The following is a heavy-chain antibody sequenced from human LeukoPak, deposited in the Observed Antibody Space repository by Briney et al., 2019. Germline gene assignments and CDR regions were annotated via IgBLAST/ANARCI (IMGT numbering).Heavy chain of an antibody. J-gene: IGHJ3*02. CDR2: INHSGST. V-gene: IGHV4-34*01. Sequence: PSETLSLTCAVYGGSFSGYYWSWIRQPPGKGLEWIGEINHSGSTNYNPSLKSRVTISVDKSKNQFSLKLSSVTAADTAVYYCARDPWESGAFDIWGQGTMVTVSS. CDR3: ARDPWESGAFDI. CDR1: GGSFSGYY. D-gene: IGHD1-26*01.